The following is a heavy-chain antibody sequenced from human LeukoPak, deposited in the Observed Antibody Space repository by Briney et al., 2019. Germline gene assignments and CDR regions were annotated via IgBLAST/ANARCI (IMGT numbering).Heavy chain of an antibody. Sequence: PSETLSLTCTVSGGSVSSGSDYWSWIRQPPGKGLEWIGYIYYSGSTNYNPSLKSRVTISVDTSKNQFSLKLSSVTPADTAVYYCARDGSGTGWYAGDYWGQGTLVTVSS. CDR1: GGSVSSGSDY. CDR3: ARDGSGTGWYAGDY. V-gene: IGHV4-61*01. CDR2: IYYSGST. D-gene: IGHD6-19*01. J-gene: IGHJ4*02.